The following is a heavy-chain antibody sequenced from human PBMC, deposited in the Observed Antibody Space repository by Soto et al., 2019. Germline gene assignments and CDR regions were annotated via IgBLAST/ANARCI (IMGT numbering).Heavy chain of an antibody. D-gene: IGHD3-9*01. CDR1: GYTFTNYG. CDR3: TRDRLTLTTSLIFDF. V-gene: IGHV1-18*01. J-gene: IGHJ4*02. Sequence: QVQLVKSGAEVKKPGASVKVSCKASGYTFTNYGIAWVRQAPGQGLEWMGWISPYSGKTDYRQNLQGRVTMTADTSTTTAYMELRSLRSDDTAVFYCTRDRLTLTTSLIFDFWGQGTLVTVSS. CDR2: ISPYSGKT.